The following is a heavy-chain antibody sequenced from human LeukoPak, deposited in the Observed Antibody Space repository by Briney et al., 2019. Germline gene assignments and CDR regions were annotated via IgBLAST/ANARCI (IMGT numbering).Heavy chain of an antibody. CDR1: GFAFSSYA. J-gene: IGHJ4*02. D-gene: IGHD5-12*01. Sequence: GGSLRLSRAASGFAFSSYAMSWVRQAPGKGLEWVSVISGGGGSTHHADSVKGQFTISRDTSKNTLYLQMNSLRAEDTAVYFCAKDGDYHFFDYWGQGTLVTVSS. CDR3: AKDGDYHFFDY. V-gene: IGHV3-23*01. CDR2: ISGGGGST.